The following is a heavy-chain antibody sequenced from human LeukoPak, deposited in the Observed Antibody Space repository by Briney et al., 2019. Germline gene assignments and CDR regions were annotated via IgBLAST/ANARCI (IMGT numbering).Heavy chain of an antibody. Sequence: ASVKVSCKASGYTFTGYYMHWVRQAPGQGLEWMGWINPNSGGTNYAQNFQGRVTMTRDTSISTAYTELSRLRSDDTAVYYCARAATVTGIDYWGQGTLVTVSS. CDR2: INPNSGGT. D-gene: IGHD4-17*01. CDR3: ARAATVTGIDY. V-gene: IGHV1-2*02. J-gene: IGHJ4*02. CDR1: GYTFTGYY.